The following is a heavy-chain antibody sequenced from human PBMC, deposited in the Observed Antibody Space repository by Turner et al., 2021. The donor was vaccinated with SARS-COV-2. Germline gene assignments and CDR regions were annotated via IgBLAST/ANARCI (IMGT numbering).Heavy chain of an antibody. CDR1: GFSFINYW. CDR3: ASLFWGGTGYFDL. J-gene: IGHJ2*01. D-gene: IGHD3-3*01. V-gene: IGHV5-51*01. Sequence: EVQLVQAGAEGKKPEESLKISCQDSGFSFINYWLGWVRHMPGRGLEFLGVSWPADSHTIYNPSFRGRVTISAANSTNPAYLQSRSLEASDTAIYCCASLFWGGTGYFDLWGRGTLVTVSS. CDR2: SWPADSHT.